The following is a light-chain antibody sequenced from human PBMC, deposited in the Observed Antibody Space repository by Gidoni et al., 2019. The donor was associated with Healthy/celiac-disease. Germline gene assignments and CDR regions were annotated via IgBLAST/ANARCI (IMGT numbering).Light chain of an antibody. CDR2: EVS. CDR1: SSDVGSYNL. Sequence: QSALTHPASVSGSPGQSITISCTGTSSDVGSYNLVSWYQQHPGKAPKLMIYEVSKRPSGVSKRFSGSKSGNTASLTISGLQAEDEADYYCCSYAGSSTWVFGGGTKLTVL. J-gene: IGLJ3*02. CDR3: CSYAGSSTWV. V-gene: IGLV2-23*02.